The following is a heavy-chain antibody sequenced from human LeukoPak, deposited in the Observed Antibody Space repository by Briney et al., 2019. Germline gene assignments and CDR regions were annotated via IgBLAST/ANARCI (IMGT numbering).Heavy chain of an antibody. CDR1: GFTFGDYA. Sequence: GGSLRLSCTASGFTFGDYAMSWVRQVPGKGLEWVGFIRSKAYGGTTEYAASVKGRFTISRDDSKSIAYLQMNSLKTEDTAVYYCTRDLDSSGWYWDYWGQGTLVTVSS. J-gene: IGHJ4*02. D-gene: IGHD6-19*01. CDR2: IRSKAYGGTT. V-gene: IGHV3-49*04. CDR3: TRDLDSSGWYWDY.